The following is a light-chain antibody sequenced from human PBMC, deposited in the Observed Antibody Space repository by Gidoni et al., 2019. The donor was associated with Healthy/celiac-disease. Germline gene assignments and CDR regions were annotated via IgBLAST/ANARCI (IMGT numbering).Light chain of an antibody. V-gene: IGKV3-15*01. CDR1: QSVSRN. CDR2: GAS. CDR3: QQYNNWPPLT. Sequence: EIVMTQSPATLSVSPGERATRSCRASQSVSRNLAWYQQKPGQAPRLLLYGASTRATGIPARFSGSGSGTEFTLTISSLQSEDFAVYYCQQYNNWPPLTFGGGTKVEIK. J-gene: IGKJ4*01.